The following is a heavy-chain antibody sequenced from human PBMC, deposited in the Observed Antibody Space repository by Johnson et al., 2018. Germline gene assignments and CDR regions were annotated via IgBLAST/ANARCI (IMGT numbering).Heavy chain of an antibody. CDR2: IIPIFGTA. D-gene: IGHD6-13*01. CDR3: ASSTAAGTYYYYGRDV. CDR1: GGTFSSYA. J-gene: IGHJ6*02. Sequence: QVQLVESGAEVKKPGSSVKVSCNASGGTFSSYAISWVRQAPGQGLEWMGGIIPIFGTANYAQKFQGRVTITADESPSTAYMELSSLRSEDTAVYYGASSTAAGTYYYYGRDVWGQGTTVTVSS. V-gene: IGHV1-69*01.